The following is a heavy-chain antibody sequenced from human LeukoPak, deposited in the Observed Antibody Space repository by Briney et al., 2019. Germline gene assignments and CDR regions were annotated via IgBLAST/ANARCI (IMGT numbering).Heavy chain of an antibody. Sequence: GESLKISCKGSGYSFTSYWIGWVRQMPGKGLEWMGIIYPGDSDTRYRPSFQGQVTISVDKSISTAYLQWSSLKALDTAMYYCARQDGNSKYYFDYWGQGTLVTVSS. CDR2: IYPGDSDT. D-gene: IGHD1-1*01. J-gene: IGHJ4*02. CDR3: ARQDGNSKYYFDY. CDR1: GYSFTSYW. V-gene: IGHV5-51*01.